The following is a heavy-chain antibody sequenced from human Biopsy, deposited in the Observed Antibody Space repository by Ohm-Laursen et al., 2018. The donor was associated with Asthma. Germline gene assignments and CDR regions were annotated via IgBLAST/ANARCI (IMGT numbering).Heavy chain of an antibody. Sequence: SVNLSCKTSGFTFNSAGITWVRQAPGQGLEWMGWISVYNGNTKVAQKLQDRSTMITDTSTSTVYMELRSLRSDDTAVYFCARAVDYSHYYGIDVWGQGTTVTVS. CDR1: GFTFNSAG. CDR3: ARAVDYSHYYGIDV. D-gene: IGHD3-10*01. J-gene: IGHJ6*02. CDR2: ISVYNGNT. V-gene: IGHV1-18*01.